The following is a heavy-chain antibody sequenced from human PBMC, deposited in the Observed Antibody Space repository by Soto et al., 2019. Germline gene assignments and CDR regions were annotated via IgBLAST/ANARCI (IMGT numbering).Heavy chain of an antibody. Sequence: PSETLSLTCAVSGYSISSGYYWVWILQPPGKGLEWIGSIYHSGSTYYNPSLKSRVTISVDTSKNQFSLKLSSVTAADTAVYYCASNGDRLGAFDIWGQGTMVTVSS. CDR2: IYHSGST. V-gene: IGHV4-38-2*01. D-gene: IGHD2-8*01. J-gene: IGHJ3*02. CDR3: ASNGDRLGAFDI. CDR1: GYSISSGYY.